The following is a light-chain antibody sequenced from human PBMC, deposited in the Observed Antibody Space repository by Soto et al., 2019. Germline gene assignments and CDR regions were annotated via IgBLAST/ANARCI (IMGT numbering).Light chain of an antibody. CDR1: AGAVTGDNY. Sequence: QTVVTQEASLSVCPGGTVTLTCASSAGAVTGDNYANWFQQKPGQAPRSLIYHTSNRHSWAPARFTGSLLGGRAALTLSGAQAEDEAPYHCLLNYGGAAVFGGGTELTVL. J-gene: IGLJ2*01. CDR3: LLNYGGAAV. V-gene: IGLV7-43*01. CDR2: HTS.